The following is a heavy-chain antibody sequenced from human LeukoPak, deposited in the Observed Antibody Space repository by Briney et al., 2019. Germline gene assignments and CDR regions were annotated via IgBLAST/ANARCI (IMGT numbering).Heavy chain of an antibody. D-gene: IGHD3-10*01. CDR3: AKGPVYYGSGSYYFDPFDY. CDR2: ISGSGGST. CDR1: GFTFSSYG. V-gene: IGHV3-23*01. J-gene: IGHJ4*02. Sequence: PGGSLRLSCAASGFTFSSYGMSWVRQAPGKGLEWVSAISGSGGSTYYADSVKGRFTISRDNSKNTLYLQMNSLRAEDTAVYYCAKGPVYYGSGSYYFDPFDYWGQGTLVTVSS.